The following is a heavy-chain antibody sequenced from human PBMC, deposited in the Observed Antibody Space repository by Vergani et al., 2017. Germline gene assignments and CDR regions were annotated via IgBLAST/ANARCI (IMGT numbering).Heavy chain of an antibody. Sequence: QVQLQQWGAGLLKPLETLSLTCAVYGGSFSGYYWSWIRQPPGKGLEWIGEINHSGSTNYNPSLKSRVTISVDTSKHQFSLKLGSVTAADTAVYYCANDGYSYGYKRVYYYRMDVWGQGTTVTVSS. CDR3: ANDGYSYGYKRVYYYRMDV. CDR1: GGSFSGYY. CDR2: INHSGST. J-gene: IGHJ6*02. D-gene: IGHD5-18*01. V-gene: IGHV4-34*01.